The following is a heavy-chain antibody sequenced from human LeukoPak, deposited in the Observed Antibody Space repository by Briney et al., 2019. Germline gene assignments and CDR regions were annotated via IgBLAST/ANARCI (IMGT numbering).Heavy chain of an antibody. CDR3: ARDKGIQTTPYDAFDI. V-gene: IGHV3-74*01. CDR1: GFTFSSHW. Sequence: PGGSLRLSCAASGFTFSSHWMHWVRQAPGKGLVWVSRINRDGSSTSYADSVKGRFTISRDNAKNTLYLQMNSLRAEDTAVYYCARDKGIQTTPYDAFDIWGQGTMVTVSS. CDR2: INRDGSST. D-gene: IGHD5-18*01. J-gene: IGHJ3*02.